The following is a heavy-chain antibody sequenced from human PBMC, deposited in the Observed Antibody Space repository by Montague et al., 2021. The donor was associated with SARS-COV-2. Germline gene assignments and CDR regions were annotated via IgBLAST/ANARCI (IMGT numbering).Heavy chain of an antibody. CDR2: IYYSGTT. V-gene: IGHV4-39*01. CDR3: ARHRDNLGSLNWFAP. J-gene: IGHJ5*02. D-gene: IGHD3-16*01. CDR1: AGAIRDTDYF. Sequence: SETLSLTCTVSAGAIRDTDYFWGWIRQPPGKGLEWIGSIYYSGTTXHXXXXKXRVTISVDTSENQFSLKLSSVTAADTAVYFCARHRDNLGSLNWFAPWGQGTLVTVSS.